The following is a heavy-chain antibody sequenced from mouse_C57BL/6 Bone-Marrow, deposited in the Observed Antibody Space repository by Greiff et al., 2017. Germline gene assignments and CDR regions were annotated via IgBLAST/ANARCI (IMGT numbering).Heavy chain of an antibody. CDR1: GYTFTSYG. Sequence: QVQLQQSGAELARPGASVKLSCKASGYTFTSYGLSWVKQRTGQGLEWIGEIYPRSGNTYYNEKFKGKATLTADKSSSTAYMELSSMTSEDAAVYFCARWNYYGGSCGYWGQGTTLTVSS. V-gene: IGHV1-81*01. J-gene: IGHJ2*01. D-gene: IGHD1-1*01. CDR2: IYPRSGNT. CDR3: ARWNYYGGSCGY.